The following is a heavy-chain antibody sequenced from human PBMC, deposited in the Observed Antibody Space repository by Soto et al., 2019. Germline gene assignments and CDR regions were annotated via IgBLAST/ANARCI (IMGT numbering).Heavy chain of an antibody. CDR3: TASMIVVVISNFDY. Sequence: SLRLSFAVSGFTFSNAWMSWVRQAPGKGLEWVGRIKSKTDGGTTDYAAPVKGRFTISRDDSKNTLYLQMNSLKTEDTAVYYCTASMIVVVISNFDYWGQGTLVTVSS. CDR1: GFTFSNAW. D-gene: IGHD3-22*01. J-gene: IGHJ4*02. CDR2: IKSKTDGGTT. V-gene: IGHV3-15*01.